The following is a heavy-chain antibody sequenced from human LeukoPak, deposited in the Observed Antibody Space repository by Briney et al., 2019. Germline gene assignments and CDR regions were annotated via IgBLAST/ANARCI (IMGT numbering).Heavy chain of an antibody. Sequence: SSVKVSCKASGGTFSSYAISWVRQAPGQGRKWMGRSIPIFGTAHYAQKFQGRVTITTDESTSTAYMELSSLRSEDTAVYYSARDEGYCGGDCYSSGFDYWGQGTLVTVSS. CDR2: SIPIFGTA. D-gene: IGHD2-21*02. CDR1: GGTFSSYA. J-gene: IGHJ4*02. V-gene: IGHV1-69*05. CDR3: ARDEGYCGGDCYSSGFDY.